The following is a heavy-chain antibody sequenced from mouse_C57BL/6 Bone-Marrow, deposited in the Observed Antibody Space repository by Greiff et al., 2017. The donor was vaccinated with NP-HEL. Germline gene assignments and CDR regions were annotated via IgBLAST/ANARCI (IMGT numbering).Heavy chain of an antibody. V-gene: IGHV1-82*01. Sequence: QVQLQQSGPELVKPGASVKISCKASGYAFSSSWMNWVKQRPGKGLEWIGRIYPGDGDTNYNGKFKGKATLTADKSSSTAYMQLSSLTSEDSAVYFCATDSSGYGGAMDYWGQGTSVTVSS. CDR1: GYAFSSSW. D-gene: IGHD3-2*02. CDR2: IYPGDGDT. J-gene: IGHJ4*01. CDR3: ATDSSGYGGAMDY.